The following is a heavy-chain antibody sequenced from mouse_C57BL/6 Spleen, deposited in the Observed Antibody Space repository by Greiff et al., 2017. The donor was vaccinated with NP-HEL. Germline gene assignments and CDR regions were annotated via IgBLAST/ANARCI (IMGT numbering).Heavy chain of an antibody. CDR3: ARSGKKKQLSAMDY. V-gene: IGHV1-72*01. Sequence: QVQLKQPGAELVKPGASVKLSCKASGYTFTSSWMHWVKQRPGRGLEWIGRIDPNRGGTKYNEKFKIKATLTVDKPSSTAYRQLSSRTSEDSAVYYCARSGKKKQLSAMDYWGQGTSVTVSS. J-gene: IGHJ4*01. CDR2: IDPNRGGT. CDR1: GYTFTSSW. D-gene: IGHD3-2*02.